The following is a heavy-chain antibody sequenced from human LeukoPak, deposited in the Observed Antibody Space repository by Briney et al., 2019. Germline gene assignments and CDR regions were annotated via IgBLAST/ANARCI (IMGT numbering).Heavy chain of an antibody. CDR1: GGSISSGGYY. D-gene: IGHD6-25*01. CDR3: ARIRAANFDY. CDR2: INHSGST. V-gene: IGHV4-39*07. J-gene: IGHJ4*02. Sequence: SETLSLTCTVSGGSISSGGYYWSWIRQHPGKGLEWIGEINHSGSTNYNPSLKSRVTISVDTSKNQFSLKLSSVTAADTAVYYCARIRAANFDYWGQGTLVTVSS.